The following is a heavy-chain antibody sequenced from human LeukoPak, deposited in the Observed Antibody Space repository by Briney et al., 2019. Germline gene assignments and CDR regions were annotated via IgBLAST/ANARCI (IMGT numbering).Heavy chain of an antibody. D-gene: IGHD5-12*01. CDR1: GYTFTGYY. J-gene: IGHJ4*02. Sequence: SCKASGYTFTGYYMHWVRQAPGKGLEWVAVIWYDGSNKYYADSVKGRFTISRDNSKNTLYLQMNSLRAEDTAVYYCARDRDIVATIYYFDYWGQGTLVTVSS. V-gene: IGHV3-33*01. CDR2: IWYDGSNK. CDR3: ARDRDIVATIYYFDY.